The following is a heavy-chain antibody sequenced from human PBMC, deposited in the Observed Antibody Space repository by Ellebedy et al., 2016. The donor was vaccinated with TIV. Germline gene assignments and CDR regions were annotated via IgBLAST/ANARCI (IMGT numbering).Heavy chain of an antibody. D-gene: IGHD3-22*01. Sequence: GGSLRLSCAASGFAFNNYNMIWVRQATGKGLEWISYISSDGITTDYADSVKGRFTISRDNSKNTLYLQMDRLRAEDTAVYYCAKGTSSGFNYDRVGFEYWGQGALVTVSS. V-gene: IGHV3-48*01. CDR2: ISSDGITT. CDR1: GFAFNNYN. CDR3: AKGTSSGFNYDRVGFEY. J-gene: IGHJ4*02.